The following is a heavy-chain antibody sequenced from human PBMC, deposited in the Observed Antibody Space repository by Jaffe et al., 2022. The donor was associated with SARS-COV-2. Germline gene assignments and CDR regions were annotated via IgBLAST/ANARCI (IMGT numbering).Heavy chain of an antibody. D-gene: IGHD3-3*01. CDR1: GGSINSASHY. J-gene: IGHJ4*02. CDR3: ATQKSGPGQFDF. Sequence: QLQLQESGPGLVRPSETLSLTCTVSGGSINSASHYWVWLRQPPGKGLEWIAGIYYSGDIYHRPSLDSRITISLDMSRNQFSLKLRYMTAADTAFYYCATQKSGPGQFDFWGQGTLVTVSS. CDR2: IYYSGDI. V-gene: IGHV4-39*01.